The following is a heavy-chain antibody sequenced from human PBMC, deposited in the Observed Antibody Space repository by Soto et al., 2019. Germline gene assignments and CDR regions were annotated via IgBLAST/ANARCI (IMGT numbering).Heavy chain of an antibody. CDR3: ARDGICSSTSCYEGFYYYYYMDV. Sequence: GGSLRLSCAASGFTFSSYSMNWVRQAPGKGLEWVSYISSSSSTIYYADSVKGRFTISRDNAKNSLYLQMNSLRAEDTAVYYCARDGICSSTSCYEGFYYYYYMDVWGKGTTVTVSS. CDR2: ISSSSSTI. V-gene: IGHV3-48*01. D-gene: IGHD2-2*01. CDR1: GFTFSSYS. J-gene: IGHJ6*03.